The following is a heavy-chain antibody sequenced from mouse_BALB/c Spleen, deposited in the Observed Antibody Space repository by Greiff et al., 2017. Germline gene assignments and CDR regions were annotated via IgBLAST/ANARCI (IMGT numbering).Heavy chain of an antibody. Sequence: EVKLEESGGGLVKPGGSLKLSCAASGFTFSDYYMYWVRQTPEKRLEWVATISDGGSYTYYPDSVKGRFTISRDNAKNNLYLQMSSLKSEDTAMYYCAGSPYAMDYWGQGTSVTVSS. CDR2: ISDGGSYT. J-gene: IGHJ4*01. CDR1: GFTFSDYY. CDR3: AGSPYAMDY. D-gene: IGHD6-2*01. V-gene: IGHV5-4*02.